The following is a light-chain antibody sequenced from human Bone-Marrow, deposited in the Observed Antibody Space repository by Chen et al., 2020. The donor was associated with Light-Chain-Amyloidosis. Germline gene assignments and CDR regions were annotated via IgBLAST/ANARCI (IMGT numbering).Light chain of an antibody. J-gene: IGLJ3*02. CDR3: QSYQGSGQGV. V-gene: IGLV6-57*01. CDR2: EDD. CDR1: SGSIATNY. Sequence: NFMLTQPHSVSESPGKTVIISCTRSSGSIATNYVQWYQQRPGSSPTTVIYEDDQRPSGVPDRFSGSMDRSSNSASLTMSGLKTEDEADYYCQSYQGSGQGVFGGGTKLTGL.